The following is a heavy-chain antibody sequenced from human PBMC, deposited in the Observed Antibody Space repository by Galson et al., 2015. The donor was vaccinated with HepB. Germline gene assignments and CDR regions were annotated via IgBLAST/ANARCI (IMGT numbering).Heavy chain of an antibody. J-gene: IGHJ4*02. D-gene: IGHD6-19*01. CDR1: GFTFSSYA. Sequence: SLRLSCAASGFTFSSYAMSWVRQAPGKGPEWVSAISGSGGSTYYADSVKGRFTISRDNSKNTLYLQMNSLRAEDTAVYYCAKASIAVAGGGYYFDYWGQGTLVTVSS. CDR2: ISGSGGST. CDR3: AKASIAVAGGGYYFDY. V-gene: IGHV3-23*01.